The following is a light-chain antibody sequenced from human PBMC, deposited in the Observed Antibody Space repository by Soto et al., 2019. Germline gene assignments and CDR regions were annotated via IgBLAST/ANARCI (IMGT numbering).Light chain of an antibody. CDR2: EVS. Sequence: QSALTQPASVSGSPGQSITISCTGTSSDVGGYNYVSWYQQHPGKAPKVMIYEVSNRPSGVSNRFSGSKSGNTASPTISGLQAEDEADYYCSSYTISSTLVFGGGTQLTVL. CDR1: SSDVGGYNY. CDR3: SSYTISSTLV. J-gene: IGLJ2*01. V-gene: IGLV2-14*01.